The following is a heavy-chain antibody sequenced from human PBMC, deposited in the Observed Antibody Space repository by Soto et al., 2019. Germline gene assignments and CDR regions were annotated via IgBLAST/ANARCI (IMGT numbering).Heavy chain of an antibody. CDR1: GYTFTSYG. CDR2: ISAYNGNT. Sequence: QVQLVQSGAEVKKPGASVKVSCKASGYTFTSYGISWVRQAPGQGPEWMGWISAYNGNTNYAQKLQGRVTMNTDTSTSTAYMELRSLRSDDTAVYYCARWWGVVTVDPDYYSGMDVWGQGTTVTVSS. V-gene: IGHV1-18*01. CDR3: ARWWGVVTVDPDYYSGMDV. J-gene: IGHJ6*02. D-gene: IGHD2-21*02.